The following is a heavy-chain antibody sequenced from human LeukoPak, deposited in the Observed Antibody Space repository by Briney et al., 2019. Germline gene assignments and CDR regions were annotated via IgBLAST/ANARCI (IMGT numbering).Heavy chain of an antibody. CDR1: GYTFTSYD. Sequence: ASVKVSCKASGYTFTSYDINWVRQATGQGLEWMGWMNPNSGNTGYAQKFQGRVTMTRNTSISTAYVELSSLRSEDTAVYYCARGRDTYYYGSGSYYNGREFDPWGQGTLVTVSS. J-gene: IGHJ5*02. D-gene: IGHD3-10*01. V-gene: IGHV1-8*01. CDR2: MNPNSGNT. CDR3: ARGRDTYYYGSGSYYNGREFDP.